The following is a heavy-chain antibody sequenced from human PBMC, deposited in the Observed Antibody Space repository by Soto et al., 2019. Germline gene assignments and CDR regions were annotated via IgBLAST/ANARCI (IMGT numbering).Heavy chain of an antibody. Sequence: QVQLVESGGGVVQPGRSLRLSCAASGFTFSSYAMHWVRQAPGKGLEWVAVISYDGSNKYYADSVKGRFTISRDNSKNTLYLQMNSLRAEDTAVYYCARDGRPTSSGYDFDYWGQGTLVTVSS. D-gene: IGHD3-22*01. CDR1: GFTFSSYA. J-gene: IGHJ4*02. CDR2: ISYDGSNK. CDR3: ARDGRPTSSGYDFDY. V-gene: IGHV3-30-3*01.